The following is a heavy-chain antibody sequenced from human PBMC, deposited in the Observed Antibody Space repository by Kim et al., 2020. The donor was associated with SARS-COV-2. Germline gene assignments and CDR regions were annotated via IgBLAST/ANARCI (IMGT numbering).Heavy chain of an antibody. CDR2: INPNSGGT. V-gene: IGHV1-2*06. Sequence: ASVTVSCKASGYTFTGYYMHWVRQAPGQGLEWMGRINPNSGGTNYAQKFQGRVTMTRDTSISTAYMELSRLRFDDTAVYYCARDRDYYDSSGHGYWGQGTLVTVSS. D-gene: IGHD3-22*01. CDR3: ARDRDYYDSSGHGY. J-gene: IGHJ4*02. CDR1: GYTFTGYY.